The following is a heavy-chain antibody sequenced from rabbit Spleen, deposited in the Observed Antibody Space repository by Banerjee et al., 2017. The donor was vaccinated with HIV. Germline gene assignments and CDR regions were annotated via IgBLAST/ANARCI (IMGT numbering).Heavy chain of an antibody. CDR1: GFTFSSYW. CDR2: IDGGWSGSN. V-gene: IGHV1S45*01. CDR3: ARDGGGSSGYYFKL. Sequence: LEESGGGLVQPEGSLALTCTASGFTFSSYWMSWVRQAPGKGLEWIACIDGGWSGSNQYASWAKGRFTISKTSSTTVTLQMTSLTAADTATYFCARDGGGSSGYYFKLWGPGTLVTVS. D-gene: IGHD1-1*01. J-gene: IGHJ6*01.